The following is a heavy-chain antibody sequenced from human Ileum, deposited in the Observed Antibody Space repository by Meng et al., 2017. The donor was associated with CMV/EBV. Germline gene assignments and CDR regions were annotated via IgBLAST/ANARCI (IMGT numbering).Heavy chain of an antibody. CDR3: SFWTLHQYLHY. CDR1: GFTFGDYA. D-gene: IGHD3/OR15-3a*01. J-gene: IGHJ4*02. CDR2: IRSNSDGGAT. Sequence: GESLKISCIASGFTFGDYAMTWVRRAPGKGLEWVGAIRSNSDGGATEYATSMEGRFTISRDDSRSIAYLQVNNLKTEDTGVYYCSFWTLHQYLHYWGQGTLVTVSS. V-gene: IGHV3-49*04.